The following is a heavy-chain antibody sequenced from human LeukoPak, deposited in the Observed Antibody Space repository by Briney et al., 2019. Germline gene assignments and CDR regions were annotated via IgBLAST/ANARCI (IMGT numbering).Heavy chain of an antibody. V-gene: IGHV3-23*01. D-gene: IGHD3-3*01. CDR1: GFTFSDYS. J-gene: IGHJ4*02. Sequence: GGSLRFSCAGSGFTFSDYSMTWVCQAPGKGLEWVSGISGPGDSTYYADSVKGRFTISRDNSKNMLFLQMNSLRAEDTAIYYCARDLRFCYYWGQGTLVTVSS. CDR2: ISGPGDST. CDR3: ARDLRFCYY.